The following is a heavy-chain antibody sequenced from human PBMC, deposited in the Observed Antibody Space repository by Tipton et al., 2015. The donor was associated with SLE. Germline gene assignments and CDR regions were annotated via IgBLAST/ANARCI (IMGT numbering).Heavy chain of an antibody. CDR1: GFTFSSYA. CDR3: ARGEWLGDLFDY. CDR2: ISGSGGST. D-gene: IGHD6-19*01. V-gene: IGHV3-23*01. J-gene: IGHJ4*02. Sequence: SLRLSCAASGFTFSSYAMSWVRQAPGKGLEWVSAISGSGGSTYYADSVKGRFTISRDNSKNTLYLQMNSLRAEDTAVYYCARGEWLGDLFDYWGQGTLVTVSS.